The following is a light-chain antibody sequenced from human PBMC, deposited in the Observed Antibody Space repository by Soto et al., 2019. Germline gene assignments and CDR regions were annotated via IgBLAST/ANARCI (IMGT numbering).Light chain of an antibody. CDR3: QQYGNSPQT. J-gene: IGKJ1*01. CDR1: QIVSSDF. CDR2: VAS. Sequence: ETVLTQSPGTLSLSPGERATLSCRAGQIVSSDFLAWYQQKPGQAPRLLIYVASIRATGIPDRFSGSGSGTDFTLTISRLEPEDFAVYYCQQYGNSPQTFGQGTKVEIK. V-gene: IGKV3-20*01.